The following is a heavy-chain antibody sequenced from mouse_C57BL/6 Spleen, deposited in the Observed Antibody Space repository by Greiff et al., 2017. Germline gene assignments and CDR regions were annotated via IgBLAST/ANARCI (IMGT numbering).Heavy chain of an antibody. Sequence: DVMLVESGGGLVKPGGSLKLSCAASGFTFSDYGMHWVRQAPEKGLEWVAYISSGSSTIYYADTVKGRFTISRDNTKNTLFLQMTSLRSEDTAMYYCARMGNYCGSSYVRYFDVWGTGTTVTVSS. CDR1: GFTFSDYG. D-gene: IGHD1-1*01. J-gene: IGHJ1*03. V-gene: IGHV5-17*01. CDR2: ISSGSSTI. CDR3: ARMGNYCGSSYVRYFDV.